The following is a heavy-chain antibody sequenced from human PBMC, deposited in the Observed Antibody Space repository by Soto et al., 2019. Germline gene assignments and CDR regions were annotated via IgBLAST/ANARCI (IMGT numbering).Heavy chain of an antibody. CDR3: ARPEYSSSSYGMDV. J-gene: IGHJ6*02. CDR2: ISSSSSTI. V-gene: IGHV3-48*02. Sequence: GGSMRLSSTAAGFTFRSYGMNWVRQDTGKGLEWVSSISSSSSTIYYADSVKGRFTISRDNAKNSLYLQMNSLRDEDTAVYYCARPEYSSSSYGMDVWGQGTTVTVSS. D-gene: IGHD6-6*01. CDR1: GFTFRSYG.